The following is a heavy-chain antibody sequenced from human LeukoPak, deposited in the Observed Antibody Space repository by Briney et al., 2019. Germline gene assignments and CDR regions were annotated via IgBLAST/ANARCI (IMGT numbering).Heavy chain of an antibody. CDR3: ARAPTAHSYGYPYFDH. CDR1: GYTFTSYG. Sequence: ASVKVSCKASGYTFTSYGISWVRQAHGQGLEWMGWMRAYNSNTNNEKKLQGRGTMTTDTSTSTAYMELRTLRSDDTAVYYCARAPTAHSYGYPYFDHWGQGTPVTVSS. D-gene: IGHD5-18*01. J-gene: IGHJ4*02. V-gene: IGHV1-18*04. CDR2: MRAYNSNT.